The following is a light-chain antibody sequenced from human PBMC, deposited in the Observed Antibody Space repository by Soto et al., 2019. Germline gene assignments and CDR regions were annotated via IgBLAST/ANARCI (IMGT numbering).Light chain of an antibody. CDR2: DTS. CDR3: HHYNNWPPRNT. Sequence: EIGMTHSPTTLSLSPWERATVSCRASQSASSNLVWYLQKPGQAPRLLIYDTSTRATNVPARFTGSGSETEFTLTISGLQSEDFGIYYCHHYNNWPPRNTFGQGTKVDI. CDR1: QSASSN. J-gene: IGKJ2*01. V-gene: IGKV3-15*01.